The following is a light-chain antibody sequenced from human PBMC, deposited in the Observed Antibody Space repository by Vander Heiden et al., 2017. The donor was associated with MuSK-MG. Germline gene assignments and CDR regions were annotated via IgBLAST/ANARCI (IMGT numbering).Light chain of an antibody. CDR1: SSNIGSNY. V-gene: IGLV1-51*01. J-gene: IGLJ3*02. Sequence: QSVLTQPPSVSAAPGQKVTISCSGSSSNIGSNYVSWYQQLPGTAPKLRSYDNDKRPSGVPDRVSGSKSGTSATLGITGLQTGDEADYYCGTWDSSLSAGVFGGGTKLTVL. CDR2: DND. CDR3: GTWDSSLSAGV.